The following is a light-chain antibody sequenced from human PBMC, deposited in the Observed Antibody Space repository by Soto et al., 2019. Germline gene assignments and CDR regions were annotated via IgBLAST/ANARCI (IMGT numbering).Light chain of an antibody. Sequence: DIQMTQSPSTLSASVGDRVTITCRASQSISTWLAWYQQKPGKAPKLLIYKASSLESGVSSRFSGSGSGTEFTLTISSPQPDDFATYYCQQYNTYPLTFGGGTTVEIK. CDR2: KAS. CDR1: QSISTW. J-gene: IGKJ4*01. V-gene: IGKV1-5*03. CDR3: QQYNTYPLT.